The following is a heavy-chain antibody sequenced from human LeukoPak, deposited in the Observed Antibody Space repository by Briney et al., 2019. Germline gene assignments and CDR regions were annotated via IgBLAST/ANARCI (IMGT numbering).Heavy chain of an antibody. J-gene: IGHJ6*02. V-gene: IGHV3-13*01. CDR2: IGTAGDT. CDR1: GFTFSSYD. Sequence: QSGGSLRLSCAASGFTFSSYDMHWVRQATGKGLEWVSAIGTAGDTYYPGSVKGRFTISRENAKNSLYLQMNSLRAGDTAVYYCARARLTVTTYYYGMDVWGQGTTVTVSS. CDR3: ARARLTVTTYYYGMDV. D-gene: IGHD4-17*01.